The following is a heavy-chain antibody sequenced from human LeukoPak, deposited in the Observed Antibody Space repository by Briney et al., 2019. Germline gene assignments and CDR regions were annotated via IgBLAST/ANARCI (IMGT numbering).Heavy chain of an antibody. CDR2: IYYSGST. V-gene: IGHV4-59*01. J-gene: IGHJ6*02. Sequence: PSETLSLTCTVSGGSISSYYWSWIRQPPGKGLEWIGYIYYSGSTNYNPSLKSRVTISVDTSKNQFSLKLSSVTAADTAVYYCARVVVISGSYYYYYGMDVWGQGTTVTVSS. CDR1: GGSISSYY. CDR3: ARVVVISGSYYYYYGMDV. D-gene: IGHD1-26*01.